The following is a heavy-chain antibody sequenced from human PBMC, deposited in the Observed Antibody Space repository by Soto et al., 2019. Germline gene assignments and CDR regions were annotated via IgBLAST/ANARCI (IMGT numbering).Heavy chain of an antibody. D-gene: IGHD6-13*01. CDR2: INAGNGNT. J-gene: IGHJ6*02. CDR1: GYTFTSYA. Sequence: VSVKVSCKASGYTFTSYAMHWVRQAHGQRLEWMGWINAGNGNTKYSQKFQGRVTITRDTSASTAYMELSSLRSEDTAVYYCARDRVSGYSSSRTGMDVWGQGTTVTVSS. CDR3: ARDRVSGYSSSRTGMDV. V-gene: IGHV1-3*01.